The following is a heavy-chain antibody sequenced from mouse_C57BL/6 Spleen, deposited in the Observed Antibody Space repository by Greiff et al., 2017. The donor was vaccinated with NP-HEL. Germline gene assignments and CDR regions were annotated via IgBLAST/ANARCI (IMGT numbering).Heavy chain of an antibody. Sequence: VQLQQPGAELVKPGASVKMSCKASGYTFTSYWITWVKQRPGQGLEWIGDIYHGSGSTNYNEKFKSKATLTVDTSSSTAYMQLSSLTSEDSAVYYCARSYYDYDKAWFAYWGQGTLVTVSA. CDR2: IYHGSGST. CDR1: GYTFTSYW. CDR3: ARSYYDYDKAWFAY. V-gene: IGHV1-55*01. J-gene: IGHJ3*01. D-gene: IGHD2-4*01.